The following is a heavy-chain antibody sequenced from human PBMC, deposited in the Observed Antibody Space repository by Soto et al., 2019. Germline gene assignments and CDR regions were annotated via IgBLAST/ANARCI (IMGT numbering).Heavy chain of an antibody. CDR1: EFTFKSYG. Sequence: QVQLVESGGGVVQAGRSLRLSCVASEFTFKSYGVHWVRQAPGKGLAWVAVMSYDGNKKHDADSVRGRFTISRDNSKNTLYLQMNSLRTEDTAVYYCAKDSYRGDIVLTPAPYGNDYWGQGTLVTVSS. V-gene: IGHV3-30*18. CDR2: MSYDGNKK. D-gene: IGHD2-2*01. CDR3: AKDSYRGDIVLTPAPYGNDY. J-gene: IGHJ4*02.